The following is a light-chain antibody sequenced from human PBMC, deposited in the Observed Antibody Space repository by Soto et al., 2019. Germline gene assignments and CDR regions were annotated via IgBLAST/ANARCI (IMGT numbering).Light chain of an antibody. CDR3: QQYEAVVT. Sequence: EIVLTQSPGTLSLSPGEIATLSFSASQSVSSSYLAWYQQKPGQAPRLLIYGASTRATGIPARFSGSGSGTDFTLTISRLEPEDVAVYYCQQYEAVVTFGQGTKVDIK. CDR2: GAS. CDR1: QSVSSSY. V-gene: IGKV3-20*01. J-gene: IGKJ1*01.